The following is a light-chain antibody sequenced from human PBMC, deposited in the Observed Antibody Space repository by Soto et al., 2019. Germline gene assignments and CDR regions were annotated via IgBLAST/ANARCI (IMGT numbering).Light chain of an antibody. CDR2: GAS. CDR1: QSFSSTF. CDR3: QQYYSSVT. Sequence: EILLTQSPDSLSLSPGDRATLSCRASQSFSSTFFAWYQQKPGQAPRLLIYGASSRATGIPDRFGGSGSGTDFTLTNSRLEPEDFAGYYCQQYYSSVTFGQGTKVEIK. J-gene: IGKJ1*01. V-gene: IGKV3-20*01.